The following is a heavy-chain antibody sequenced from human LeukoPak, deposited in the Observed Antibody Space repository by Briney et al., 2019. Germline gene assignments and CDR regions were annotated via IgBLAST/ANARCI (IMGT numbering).Heavy chain of an antibody. D-gene: IGHD1-14*01. J-gene: IGHJ4*02. V-gene: IGHV3-30*02. Sequence: PGGSLRLSCAASRFTFTSYGTHWVRQAPGKGLEWVSFIQYDGTNKYYADSVKGRFTISRDNSKSTLYLQMNSLRSEDTAVYYCAKDQWRGTGYFDYWGQGDPVTVSS. CDR2: IQYDGTNK. CDR1: RFTFTSYG. CDR3: AKDQWRGTGYFDY.